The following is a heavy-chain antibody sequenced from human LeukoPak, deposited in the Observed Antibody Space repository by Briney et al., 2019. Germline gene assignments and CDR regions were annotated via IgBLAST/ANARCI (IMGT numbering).Heavy chain of an antibody. D-gene: IGHD2-8*01. CDR3: ARTADCTNGVCHFDY. V-gene: IGHV1-18*01. CDR2: ISAYNGNT. CDR1: GYTFTSYG. J-gene: IGHJ4*02. Sequence: ASVKVSCKASGYTFTSYGISWVRQAPGQGLEWMGWISAYNGNTNHAQKLQGRVTMTTDTSTSTAYMELRSLRSDDTAVYYCARTADCTNGVCHFDYWGQGTLVTVSS.